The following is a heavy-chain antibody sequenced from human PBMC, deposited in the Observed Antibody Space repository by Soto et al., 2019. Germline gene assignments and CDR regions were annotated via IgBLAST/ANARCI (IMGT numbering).Heavy chain of an antibody. V-gene: IGHV3-30*18. CDR2: ISYDGSNK. J-gene: IGHJ5*02. CDR1: GFTFSSYG. D-gene: IGHD3-3*01. CDR3: AKDHYDFWSDSQGFDP. Sequence: GSLRLSCAASGFTFSSYGMHWVRQAPGKGLEWVAVISYDGSNKYYADSVKGRFTISRDNSKNTLYLQMNSLRAEDTAVYYCAKDHYDFWSDSQGFDPWGQATLVTVS.